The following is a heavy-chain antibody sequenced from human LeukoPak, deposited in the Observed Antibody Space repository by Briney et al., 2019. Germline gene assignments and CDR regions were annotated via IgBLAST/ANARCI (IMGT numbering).Heavy chain of an antibody. Sequence: PGGSLRLSCAASGFPFSSHAMSWVRQPPGKGLEWVAAISNGNTYYADSVRGRFTIPRDDSKNTVYLQMNSLRDEDTALYYCVREAGYCASVCLKSNWFDPWGQGPLVTVSS. CDR3: VREAGYCASVCLKSNWFDP. CDR2: ISNGNT. J-gene: IGHJ5*02. D-gene: IGHD2-21*02. V-gene: IGHV3-23*01. CDR1: GFPFSSHA.